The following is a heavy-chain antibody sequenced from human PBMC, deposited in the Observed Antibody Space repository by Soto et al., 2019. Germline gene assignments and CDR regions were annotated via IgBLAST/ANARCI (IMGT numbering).Heavy chain of an antibody. CDR1: GGSISSGGYY. V-gene: IGHV4-31*03. D-gene: IGHD3-22*01. CDR2: IYYSGST. Sequence: PSETLSLTCTASGGSISSGGYYWSWIHQHPGKGLEWIGYIYYSGSTYYNPSLKSRVTISVDTSKNQFSLKLSSVTAADTAVYYCARDGLGSSGYMSYWGQGTLVTVSS. J-gene: IGHJ4*02. CDR3: ARDGLGSSGYMSY.